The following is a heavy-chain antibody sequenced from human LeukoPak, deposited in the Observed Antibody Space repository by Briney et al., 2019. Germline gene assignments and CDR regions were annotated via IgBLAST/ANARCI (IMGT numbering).Heavy chain of an antibody. CDR2: IYYSGST. CDR1: GGSISSSSYY. CDR3: ARAGARIAVAEMGL. Sequence: SETLSLTCTVSGGSISSSSYYWGWIRQPPGKGLEWIGSIYYSGSTYYNPSLKSRVTISVDTSKNQFSLKLSSVTAADTAVYYCARAGARIAVAEMGLWGQGTLVTVSS. V-gene: IGHV4-39*07. J-gene: IGHJ4*02. D-gene: IGHD6-19*01.